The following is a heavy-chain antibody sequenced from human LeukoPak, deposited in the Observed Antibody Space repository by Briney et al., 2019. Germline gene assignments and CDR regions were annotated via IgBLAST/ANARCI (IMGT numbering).Heavy chain of an antibody. J-gene: IGHJ4*02. CDR2: INHSGST. CDR1: GESFSGYY. V-gene: IGHV4-34*01. D-gene: IGHD6-13*01. Sequence: SETLSLTCAVYGESFSGYYWSWIRQPPGKGLEWIGEINHSGSTNYNPSLKSRVTISVGTSKNQFSLKLSSVTAADTAVYYCARGDRIAAAGTWGQGTLVTVSS. CDR3: ARGDRIAAAGT.